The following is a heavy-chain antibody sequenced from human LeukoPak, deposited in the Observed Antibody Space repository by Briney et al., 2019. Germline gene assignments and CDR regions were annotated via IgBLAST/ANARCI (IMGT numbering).Heavy chain of an antibody. V-gene: IGHV5-51*01. D-gene: IGHD3-10*01. J-gene: IGHJ5*02. CDR1: GYRFSTYW. Sequence: GESLKISCKGSGYRFSTYWIGWVRQMPGKGLEWMGIIYPGDSDTRYSPSFQGQVTISADKSISTAYLQWSTLKASDTAMYYCARLWFGELTNWFDPWGQGTLVTVSS. CDR3: ARLWFGELTNWFDP. CDR2: IYPGDSDT.